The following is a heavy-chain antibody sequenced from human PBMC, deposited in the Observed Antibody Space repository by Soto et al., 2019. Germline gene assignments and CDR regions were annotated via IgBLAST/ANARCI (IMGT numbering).Heavy chain of an antibody. J-gene: IGHJ4*02. D-gene: IGHD5-12*01. CDR1: GGTFSSYT. CDR2: IIPILGIA. V-gene: IGHV1-69*02. Sequence: QVQLVHSGAEVKKPGSSVKVSCKASGGTFSSYTISWVRQAPGQGLEWMGRIIPILGIANYAQKFQGRVTITADKSTSTAYMELSSLRSEDTAVYYCARLEDSGYDIGYWGQGTLVTVSS. CDR3: ARLEDSGYDIGY.